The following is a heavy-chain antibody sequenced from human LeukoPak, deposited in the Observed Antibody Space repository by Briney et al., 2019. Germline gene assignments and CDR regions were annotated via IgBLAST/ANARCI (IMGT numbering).Heavy chain of an antibody. Sequence: SETLSLTCTVSGGSVSSDSYYWSWIRQPPGKGLEWIGYIYYSGSTNYNPSLKSRVTISVDTSKNQFSLKLSSVTAADTAVYYCARDKTNWFDPWGQGTLVTVSS. CDR3: ARDKTNWFDP. CDR1: GGSVSSDSYY. CDR2: IYYSGST. J-gene: IGHJ5*02. V-gene: IGHV4-61*01.